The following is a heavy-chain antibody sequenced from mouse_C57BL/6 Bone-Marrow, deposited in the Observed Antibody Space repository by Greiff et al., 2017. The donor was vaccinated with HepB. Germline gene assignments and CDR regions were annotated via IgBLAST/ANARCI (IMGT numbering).Heavy chain of an antibody. D-gene: IGHD2-1*01. V-gene: IGHV2-6-1*01. CDR2: IWSDGST. Sequence: QVTLKESGPGLVAPSQSLSITCTVSGFSLTSYGVHWVRQPPGKGLEWLVVIWSDGSTTYNSALKSRLSISKDNSKSQVFLKMNSLQTDDTAMYYCARQTDGNSLYAMDYWGQGTSVTVSS. CDR3: ARQTDGNSLYAMDY. CDR1: GFSLTSYG. J-gene: IGHJ4*01.